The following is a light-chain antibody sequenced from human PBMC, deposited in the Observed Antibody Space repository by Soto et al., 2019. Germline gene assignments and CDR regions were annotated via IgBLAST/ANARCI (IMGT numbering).Light chain of an antibody. Sequence: IVMTQSPATLSVSPGERATLSCRASQSVSSNLAWYQQKPGQAPRLLFYGASTRATGIPARFSGSGSGTEFTLTISSLKSEDFAVYYCQQYNNWPPITFGQGTRMEIK. CDR2: GAS. CDR1: QSVSSN. CDR3: QQYNNWPPIT. J-gene: IGKJ5*01. V-gene: IGKV3-15*01.